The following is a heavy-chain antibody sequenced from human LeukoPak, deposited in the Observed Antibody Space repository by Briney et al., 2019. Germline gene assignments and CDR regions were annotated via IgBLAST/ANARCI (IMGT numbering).Heavy chain of an antibody. CDR2: INHSGST. CDR1: GGSFSGYY. CDR3: ARGRGLDYGGKGY. V-gene: IGHV4-34*01. J-gene: IGHJ4*02. D-gene: IGHD4-23*01. Sequence: SETLSLTCAVYGGSFSGYYWSWIRQPPGKGLEWIGEINHSGSTNYNPSLKSRVTISVDTSKNQFSLKLSSVTAADTAVYYCARGRGLDYGGKGYWGQGTLVTVSS.